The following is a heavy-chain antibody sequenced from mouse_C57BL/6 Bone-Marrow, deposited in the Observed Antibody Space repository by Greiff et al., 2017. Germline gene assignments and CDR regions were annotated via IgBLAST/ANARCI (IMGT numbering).Heavy chain of an antibody. Sequence: EVKLVESGGGLVQPKGSLKISCAASGFTFNTYAMHWVRQAPGKGLEWVGRIRSKSSTYATSYADSVKDSFTISRDDTQSMQYLQMNNRKTADKAMYYCVRKNAMDYWGQGTSVTVSS. CDR2: IRSKSSTYAT. CDR3: VRKNAMDY. J-gene: IGHJ4*01. CDR1: GFTFNTYA. V-gene: IGHV10-3*01.